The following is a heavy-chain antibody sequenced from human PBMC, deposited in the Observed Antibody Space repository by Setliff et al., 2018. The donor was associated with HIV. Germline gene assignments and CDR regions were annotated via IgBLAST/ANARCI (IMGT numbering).Heavy chain of an antibody. CDR3: ARGNGVVQSFDF. V-gene: IGHV4-31*03. D-gene: IGHD3-3*01. CDR2: IFYSGAT. CDR1: SGSISGGGYY. J-gene: IGHJ4*02. Sequence: SETLSLTCTVSSGSISGGGYYWSWIRQRPGKGLEWIGYIFYSGATYYNPSLKSRVTMSVDMSKDQFSLKLSSVTAADTALYYCARGNGVVQSFDFWGQGTLVTVSS.